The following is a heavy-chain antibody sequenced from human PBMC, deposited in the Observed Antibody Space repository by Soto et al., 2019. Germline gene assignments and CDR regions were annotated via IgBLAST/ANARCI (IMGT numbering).Heavy chain of an antibody. J-gene: IGHJ5*02. V-gene: IGHV4-39*01. CDR1: GGAILDSTYY. D-gene: IGHD3-22*01. CDR2: IFYSGGT. CDR3: ARQATGYYYGWFDP. Sequence: QLLLQESGPGLVKPSETLSLTCTVSGGAILDSTYYWAWIRQPPGKGLEWIGTIFYSGGTFYTPSLKGRVTMAVDTSKNQFSLKLTSVTAADTAGYFCARQATGYYYGWFDPWGQGTLVTVSS.